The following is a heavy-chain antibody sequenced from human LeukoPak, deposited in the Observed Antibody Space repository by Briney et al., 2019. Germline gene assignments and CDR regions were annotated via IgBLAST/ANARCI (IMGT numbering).Heavy chain of an antibody. CDR1: GYTLTELS. D-gene: IGHD1-26*01. CDR2: FDLEDGET. J-gene: IGHJ4*02. Sequence: ASVKVSCKVSGYTLTELSMHWVRQAPGKGLEWMGGFDLEDGETICAQKFQGRVTMTEDTSTDTAYMELSSLRSEDTAVYYCATYSGSYSGYYYFDYWGQGTLVTVSS. V-gene: IGHV1-24*01. CDR3: ATYSGSYSGYYYFDY.